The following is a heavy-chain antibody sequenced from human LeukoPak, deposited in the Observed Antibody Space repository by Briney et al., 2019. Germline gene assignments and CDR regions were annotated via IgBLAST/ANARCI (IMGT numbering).Heavy chain of an antibody. CDR1: GFTFSTYW. Sequence: GGSLKLSCAASGFTFSTYWMSWVRQAPGKGLEWVASIKGDGSDKSYLASVRGRFTISRDNAKNSLSLQMNSLTAEDTALYYCARGDYSAWGQGILVTVSS. CDR2: IKGDGSDK. D-gene: IGHD2-21*01. J-gene: IGHJ4*02. CDR3: ARGDYSA. V-gene: IGHV3-7*01.